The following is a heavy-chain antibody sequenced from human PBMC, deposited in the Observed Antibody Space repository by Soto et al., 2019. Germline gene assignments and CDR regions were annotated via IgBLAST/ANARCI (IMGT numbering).Heavy chain of an antibody. D-gene: IGHD3-10*01. V-gene: IGHV3-23*01. J-gene: IGHJ4*02. Sequence: GGSLRLSCAGSGFTFSAYGMSWVRQAPGKGLEWVSGISVSGTSTYYSDSVKGRFTISRDNSKNTLYLQMKRLRAEDTALYYCAKDWTRGSGGYPDYFDYWGQGTLVTVSS. CDR3: AKDWTRGSGGYPDYFDY. CDR2: ISVSGTST. CDR1: GFTFSAYG.